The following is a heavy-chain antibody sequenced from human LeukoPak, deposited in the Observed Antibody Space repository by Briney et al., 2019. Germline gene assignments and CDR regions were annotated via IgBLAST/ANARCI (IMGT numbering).Heavy chain of an antibody. V-gene: IGHV3-21*01. CDR2: ISSSSNII. CDR1: GFIFSNYE. D-gene: IGHD3-10*01. CDR3: ARQAGE. J-gene: IGHJ4*02. Sequence: GGSLRLSCAASGFIFSNYEMNWVRQAPGKGLEWVSSISSSSNIIYYADSVKGRFTISRDNAKNSLYLQMNSLRAEDTAVYYCARQAGEGGQGTLVTVSS.